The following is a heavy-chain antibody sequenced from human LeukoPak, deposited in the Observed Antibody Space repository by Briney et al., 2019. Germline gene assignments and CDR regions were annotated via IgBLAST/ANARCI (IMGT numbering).Heavy chain of an antibody. CDR2: ISYDGSNK. CDR1: GFTFSSYG. D-gene: IGHD5-12*01. J-gene: IGHJ4*02. CDR3: AKDKYEATTYFDY. Sequence: GGSLRLSCAASGFTFSSYGMHWVRQAPGKGLEWVAVISYDGSNKYYADSVKGRFTISRDNSKNTLYLQMNSLGAEDTAVYYCAKDKYEATTYFDYWGQGTLVTVSS. V-gene: IGHV3-30*18.